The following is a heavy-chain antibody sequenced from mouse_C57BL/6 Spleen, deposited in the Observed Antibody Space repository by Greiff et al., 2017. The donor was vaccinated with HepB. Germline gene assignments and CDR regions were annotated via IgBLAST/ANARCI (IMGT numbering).Heavy chain of an antibody. CDR2: IYPRSGNT. CDR3: ANFNWDVHAMDY. D-gene: IGHD4-1*01. CDR1: GYTFPSYG. Sequence: VQLVESGAELARPGASVKLSCKASGYTFPSYGISWVKQRTGQGLEWIGEIYPRSGNTYYNAKFKGKATLTADKSSSTAYMELRSLTSEDSAVYFCANFNWDVHAMDYWGQGTSVTVSS. V-gene: IGHV1-81*01. J-gene: IGHJ4*01.